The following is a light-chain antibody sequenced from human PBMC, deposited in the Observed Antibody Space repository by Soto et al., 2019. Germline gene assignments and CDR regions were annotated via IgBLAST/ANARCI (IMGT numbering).Light chain of an antibody. CDR2: GAS. CDR1: QGIRNY. Sequence: IQMTQSPSSLSASLGDRITITCRASQGIRNYLAWYQQKPGRAPKLLIYGASTLHSGVPSRFSGSGSGTDFTLAISSLQPEDVATYYCLGYDSAPTWTFGQGTKVDIK. J-gene: IGKJ1*01. CDR3: LGYDSAPTWT. V-gene: IGKV1-27*01.